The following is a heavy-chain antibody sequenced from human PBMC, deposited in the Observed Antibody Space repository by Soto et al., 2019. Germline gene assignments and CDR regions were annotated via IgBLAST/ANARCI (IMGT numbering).Heavy chain of an antibody. CDR3: AREVGDVGTRFDP. D-gene: IGHD1-26*01. V-gene: IGHV4-31*03. Sequence: QVQLQESGPGLVKPSQTLSLTCTVSGGSISSVGYYWNWIRQHPGKDLEWVGYISYSGITHHNPSLKRRLXXSXDXXKNQFSLKLSSVTAADTAVYYGAREVGDVGTRFDPWGQGTLVTVSS. CDR1: GGSISSVGYY. CDR2: ISYSGIT. J-gene: IGHJ5*02.